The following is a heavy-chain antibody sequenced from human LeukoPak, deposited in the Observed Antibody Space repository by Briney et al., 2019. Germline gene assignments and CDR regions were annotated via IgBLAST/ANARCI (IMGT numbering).Heavy chain of an antibody. D-gene: IGHD2-2*01. V-gene: IGHV4-30-4*08. Sequence: PSQTLSLTCTVSGDSISSGDYSWSWIRQPPGKGLEWIGYIYYSGIIYYNSSLKSRVAMSVDTSKNQFSLKLTSVTAADTAVYYCARGEPAVLHGAFDIWGQGTMVTVSS. CDR1: GDSISSGDYS. CDR3: ARGEPAVLHGAFDI. CDR2: IYYSGII. J-gene: IGHJ3*02.